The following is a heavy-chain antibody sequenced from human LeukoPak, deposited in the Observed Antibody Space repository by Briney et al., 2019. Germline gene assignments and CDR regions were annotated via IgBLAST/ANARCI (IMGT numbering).Heavy chain of an antibody. CDR2: IYSTGST. CDR3: ATGSNSATSDAFDI. J-gene: IGHJ3*02. CDR1: GGSISSVIYY. Sequence: SETLSLTCTVSGGSISSVIYYWNWIRQPAGKGLEWIGRIYSTGSTSYSPSLNSRVTISVDTSKSEFSLKLSSVTAADTAVYYCATGSNSATSDAFDIWGQGTMVTVSS. V-gene: IGHV4-61*02. D-gene: IGHD2/OR15-2a*01.